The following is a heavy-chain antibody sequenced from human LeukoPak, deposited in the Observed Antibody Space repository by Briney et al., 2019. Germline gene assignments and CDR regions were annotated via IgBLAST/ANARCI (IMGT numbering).Heavy chain of an antibody. CDR2: IIPIFGIA. Sequence: GASVKVSCKASGGTFSSYAISWVRQAPGQGLEWMGRIIPIFGIANYAQKFQGRVTITTDESTSTAYMELSSLRSEDTAVYYCASYEWELLRGYFDYWGQGTLVTVSS. V-gene: IGHV1-69*05. CDR1: GGTFSSYA. J-gene: IGHJ4*02. CDR3: ASYEWELLRGYFDY. D-gene: IGHD1-26*01.